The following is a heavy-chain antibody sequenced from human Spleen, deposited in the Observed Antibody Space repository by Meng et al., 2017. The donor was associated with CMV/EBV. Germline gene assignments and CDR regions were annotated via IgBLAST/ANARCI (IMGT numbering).Heavy chain of an antibody. D-gene: IGHD1-26*01. CDR1: GASIGSTPYY. CDR3: ARHVGARDWFDP. CDR2: VYYSGSA. J-gene: IGHJ5*02. V-gene: IGHV4-39*01. Sequence: SETLSLTCSVSGASIGSTPYYWGWIRQPPGKGPEWIATVYYSGSADYNPSLKSRVTISVDSPKNQVSLKVTSVTATDTAVYYCARHVGARDWFDPWGPGTLVTVSS.